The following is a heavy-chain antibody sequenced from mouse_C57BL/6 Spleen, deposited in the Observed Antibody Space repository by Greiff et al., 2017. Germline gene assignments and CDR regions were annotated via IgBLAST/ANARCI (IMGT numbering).Heavy chain of an antibody. CDR1: GYTFTSYW. J-gene: IGHJ3*01. CDR3: ARDYYGSSYEPGFAY. CDR2: IEPNSGGT. D-gene: IGHD1-1*01. V-gene: IGHV1-72*01. Sequence: QVQLQQPGAELVKPGASVKLSCKASGYTFTSYWMHWVKQRPGRGLEWIGRIEPNSGGTKYNEKFKSKDTLTVDKPSSTAYMQLSSLTSEDSAVYYCARDYYGSSYEPGFAYWGQGTLVTVSA.